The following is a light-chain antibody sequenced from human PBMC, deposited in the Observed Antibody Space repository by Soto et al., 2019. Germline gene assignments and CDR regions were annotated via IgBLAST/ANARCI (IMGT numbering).Light chain of an antibody. CDR1: SSDVGGYNY. J-gene: IGLJ1*01. CDR3: SSYTSRSTAV. CDR2: EVS. V-gene: IGLV2-14*01. Sequence: QSALTQPASVSGSPGQSITISCTGTSSDVGGYNYVSWYQQHPGKAPKLMIYEVSNRPSGVSNRFSGSKSDNTASLTISGLQAEDDADYYCSSYTSRSTAVFGTGTKLTVL.